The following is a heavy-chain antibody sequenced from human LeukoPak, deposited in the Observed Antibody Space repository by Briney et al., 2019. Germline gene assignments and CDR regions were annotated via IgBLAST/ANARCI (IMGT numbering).Heavy chain of an antibody. J-gene: IGHJ4*02. V-gene: IGHV1-18*01. CDR3: ARVGSYYDFWSGPTPIDY. CDR2: ISAYNGNT. CDR1: GYTFTSYG. D-gene: IGHD3-3*01. Sequence: ASVKVSCKASGYTFTSYGISWVRQAPGQGLEWMGWISAYNGNTSYAQKLQGRVTMTTDTSTSTAYMELRSLRSDDTAVYYCARVGSYYDFWSGPTPIDYWGQGTLVTLSS.